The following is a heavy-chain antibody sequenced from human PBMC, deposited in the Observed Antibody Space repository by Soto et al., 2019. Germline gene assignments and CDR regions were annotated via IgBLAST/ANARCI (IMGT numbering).Heavy chain of an antibody. J-gene: IGHJ5*02. Sequence: SQTLSLTCAISGDSVSSHSASWNWIRQSPSRGLQWLGRTYYRSRWYNDYAESVESRITINPDTSKNQFSLHLNSVTPEDTAVYYCARGAYNRNDAGWLDPWGQGTLVTVSS. CDR2: TYYRSRWYN. V-gene: IGHV6-1*01. CDR3: ARGAYNRNDAGWLDP. D-gene: IGHD1-1*01. CDR1: GDSVSSHSAS.